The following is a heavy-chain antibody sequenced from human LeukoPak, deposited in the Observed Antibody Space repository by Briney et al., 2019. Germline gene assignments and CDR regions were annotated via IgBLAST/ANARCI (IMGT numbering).Heavy chain of an antibody. D-gene: IGHD2-15*01. V-gene: IGHV1-24*01. Sequence: ASVKVSCKVSGYTVTELSMHWVRQAPGKGLEWMGGFDPEDGETIYAQKFQGRVTMTEDTSTDTAYMELSSLRSEDTAVYYCATDGPGTVVTPLFDYWGQGTLVTVSS. CDR3: ATDGPGTVVTPLFDY. CDR1: GYTVTELS. J-gene: IGHJ4*02. CDR2: FDPEDGET.